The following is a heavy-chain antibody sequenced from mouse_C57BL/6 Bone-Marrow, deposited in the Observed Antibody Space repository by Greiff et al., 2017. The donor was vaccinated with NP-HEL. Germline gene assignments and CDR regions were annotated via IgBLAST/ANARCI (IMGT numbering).Heavy chain of an antibody. D-gene: IGHD2-1*01. J-gene: IGHJ2*01. CDR1: GFSLTSYG. CDR3: ARHEDGNPYYFDY. Sequence: QVQLQQSGPGLVAPSQSLSITCTVSGFSLTSYGVHWVRQPPGKGLEWLVVIWSDGSTTYNSALKSRLSISKDNSKSQVFLKMNSLQTDDTAMYYCARHEDGNPYYFDYWGQGTTLTVSS. CDR2: IWSDGST. V-gene: IGHV2-6-1*01.